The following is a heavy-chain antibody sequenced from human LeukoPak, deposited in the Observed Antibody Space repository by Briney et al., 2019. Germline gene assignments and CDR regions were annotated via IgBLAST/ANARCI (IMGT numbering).Heavy chain of an antibody. V-gene: IGHV4-34*01. Sequence: KPSETLSLTCAVYGRSFSGYYWSWIRQPPGKGLEWIGEINHSGSTNYNPSLKSRVTISVDTSKNQFSLKLSSVTAADTAIYYCAKGAGGFSYYNWFDPWGQGTLVTVSS. CDR2: INHSGST. D-gene: IGHD5-18*01. CDR3: AKGAGGFSYYNWFDP. CDR1: GRSFSGYY. J-gene: IGHJ5*02.